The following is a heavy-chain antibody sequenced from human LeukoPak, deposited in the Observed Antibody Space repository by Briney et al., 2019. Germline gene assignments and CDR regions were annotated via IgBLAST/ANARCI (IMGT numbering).Heavy chain of an antibody. J-gene: IGHJ4*02. D-gene: IGHD6-6*01. CDR1: GFTFSSYE. CDR2: ISSSGSTI. V-gene: IGHV3-48*03. CDR3: ARDSRPNSSSSRKDFDY. Sequence: GSLRLSCAASGFTFSSYEMNWVRQAPEKGLEWVSYISSSGSTIYYADSVKGRFTISRDNAKNSLYLQMNSLRAEDTAVYYCARDSRPNSSSSRKDFDYWGQGTLVTVSS.